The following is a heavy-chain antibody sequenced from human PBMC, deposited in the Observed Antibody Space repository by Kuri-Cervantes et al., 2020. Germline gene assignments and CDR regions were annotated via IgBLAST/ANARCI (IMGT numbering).Heavy chain of an antibody. Sequence: SVKVSCKASGCTFSSYTISWVRQAPGQGLEWMGRIIPILGIANYAQKFQGRVTITADKSTSTAYMELSSLRSEDTAVYYCARDDGITFGGVTSLDYRGQGTLVTVSS. D-gene: IGHD3-16*01. CDR1: GCTFSSYT. J-gene: IGHJ4*02. CDR2: IIPILGIA. CDR3: ARDDGITFGGVTSLDY. V-gene: IGHV1-69*04.